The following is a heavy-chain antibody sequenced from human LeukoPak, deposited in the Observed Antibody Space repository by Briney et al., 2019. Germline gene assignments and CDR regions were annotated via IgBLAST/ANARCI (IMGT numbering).Heavy chain of an antibody. V-gene: IGHV4-4*02. Sequence: PSGTLSLTCAVSGGSISSSNWWSWVRQPPGKGLEGIGEIYHSGSTNYNPSLKSRVTISVDKSKNQFSLKLSPVTAADTAVYYCASALFGPTLAYYFDYWGQGTLVTVSS. CDR1: GGSISSSNW. D-gene: IGHD3-10*01. J-gene: IGHJ4*02. CDR2: IYHSGST. CDR3: ASALFGPTLAYYFDY.